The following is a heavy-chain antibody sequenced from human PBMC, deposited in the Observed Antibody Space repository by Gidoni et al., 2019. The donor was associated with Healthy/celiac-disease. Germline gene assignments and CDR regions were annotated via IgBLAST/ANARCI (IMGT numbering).Heavy chain of an antibody. CDR2: IIPIFGTA. CDR3: AREAYYYDSSGYYRGGWFDP. J-gene: IGHJ5*02. D-gene: IGHD3-22*01. CDR1: GGTFSSYA. Sequence: QVQLVQSGAEVKKHGSSVKVSCQASGGTFSSYAISWVRQAPGQGLEWMGGIIPIFGTANYAQKFQGRVTITADESTSTAYMELSSVRSEDTAVYYCAREAYYYDSSGYYRGGWFDPWGQGTLVTVSS. V-gene: IGHV1-69*01.